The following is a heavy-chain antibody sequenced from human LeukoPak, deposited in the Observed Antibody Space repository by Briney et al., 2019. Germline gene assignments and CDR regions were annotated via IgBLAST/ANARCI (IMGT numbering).Heavy chain of an antibody. CDR1: GFTFSSYA. D-gene: IGHD6-6*01. Sequence: PGGSLRLSCAASGFTFSSYAMSWVRQALGKGLEWVSAISGSGGSTYYADSVKGRFTISRDNSKNTLYLQMNSLRAEDTAVYYCAKDPPAGRSSSLYMDVWGKGTTVTISS. V-gene: IGHV3-23*01. J-gene: IGHJ6*03. CDR3: AKDPPAGRSSSLYMDV. CDR2: ISGSGGST.